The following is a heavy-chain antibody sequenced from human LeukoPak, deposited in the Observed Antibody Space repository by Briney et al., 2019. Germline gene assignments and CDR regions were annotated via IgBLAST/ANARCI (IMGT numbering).Heavy chain of an antibody. D-gene: IGHD6-19*01. CDR2: INSGGSSA. Sequence: GGSLRLSCAASGFTFSSYWIHWVRQAPGKGLVWVSHINSGGSSATYADSVKGRFTISRDNAKNTVYLQMNRLRAEDTAVYYCARGGVGCFDYWGQGALVAVSS. CDR1: GFTFSSYW. V-gene: IGHV3-74*01. CDR3: ARGGVGCFDY. J-gene: IGHJ4*02.